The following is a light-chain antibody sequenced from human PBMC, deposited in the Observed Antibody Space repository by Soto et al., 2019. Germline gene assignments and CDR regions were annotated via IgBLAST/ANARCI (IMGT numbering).Light chain of an antibody. CDR2: AAI. CDR3: QQANSFPYT. Sequence: DIQMTQSPSSVSASVGDRVTITCRASQGIASWLAWFQRKPGKAPKLLIYAAIRLQSGVPSRFSGSGSGTDFTLTISSLQPEDFATYYCQQANSFPYTFGQGTKLEIK. CDR1: QGIASW. V-gene: IGKV1-12*01. J-gene: IGKJ2*01.